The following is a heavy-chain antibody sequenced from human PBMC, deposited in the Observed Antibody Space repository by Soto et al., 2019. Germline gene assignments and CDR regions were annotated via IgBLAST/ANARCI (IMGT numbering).Heavy chain of an antibody. CDR2: LIPLLNTP. D-gene: IGHD6-6*01. CDR3: ASESSSPNYYYYGMDV. J-gene: IGHJ6*02. Sequence: QVQLVQSGAEVKQPGSSVNVSCRASGGTFSSYAVSWVRQAPGQGLEWMGVLIPLLNTPKYVQKFQGRVTITADASATTAYMELSSLRSEDTAVYYCASESSSPNYYYYGMDVWGQGTTVTVSS. CDR1: GGTFSSYA. V-gene: IGHV1-69*01.